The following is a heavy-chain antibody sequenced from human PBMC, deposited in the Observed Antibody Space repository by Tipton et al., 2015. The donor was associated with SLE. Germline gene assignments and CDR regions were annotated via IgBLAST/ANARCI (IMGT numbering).Heavy chain of an antibody. CDR2: IYHSGST. CDR3: ARAVTTVVTRAYWYFDL. CDR1: GGSISSSNW. V-gene: IGHV4-4*02. Sequence: TLSLTCAVSGGSISSSNWWSWVRQPPGKGLEWIGEIYHSGSTNYNPSLKSRLTISADKSKNQFSLKLSSVTAADTAVYYCARAVTTVVTRAYWYFDLWGRGTLVTVSS. D-gene: IGHD4-23*01. J-gene: IGHJ2*01.